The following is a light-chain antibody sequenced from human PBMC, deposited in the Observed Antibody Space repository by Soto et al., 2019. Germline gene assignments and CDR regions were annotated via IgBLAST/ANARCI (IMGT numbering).Light chain of an antibody. J-gene: IGKJ1*01. CDR1: QRVSSY. Sequence: EIVLPQSTGTLSLSAGDRATLSCRASQRVSSYLAWYQQKHGQAPRLLIYGASSRATGIPDRFSGSGYGTDFNLTISRLETEDFAVYFCQQYGSSPWTFGQGTKVDIK. V-gene: IGKV3-20*01. CDR2: GAS. CDR3: QQYGSSPWT.